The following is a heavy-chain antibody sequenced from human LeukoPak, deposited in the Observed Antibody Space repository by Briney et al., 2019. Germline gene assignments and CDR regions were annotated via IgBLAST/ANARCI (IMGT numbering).Heavy chain of an antibody. CDR2: IWCDGTRE. CDR1: RFSFKGYG. J-gene: IGHJ5*02. Sequence: GGSLRLSCAASRFSFKGYGMQGLRQAPGEGREGVAVIWCDGTREYYGDCAYGRFTISRDNFTNAMYLKMNSLRAEDTAVYYCARDHHPGYYDSSGFNWLDRWGQGTLVTVSA. V-gene: IGHV3-33*02. CDR3: ARDHHPGYYDSSGFNWLDR. D-gene: IGHD3-22*01.